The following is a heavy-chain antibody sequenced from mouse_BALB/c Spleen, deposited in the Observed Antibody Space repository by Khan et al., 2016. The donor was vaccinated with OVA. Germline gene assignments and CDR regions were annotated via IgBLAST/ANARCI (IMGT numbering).Heavy chain of an antibody. Sequence: QVRLQQSGAELVRPGASVKLSCKTSGYIFTSYWIHWVKQRSGPGLEWIARIYPGTDNTYYNERLKDKATLTADKSSSTAYMQLSSLKSEDSAVYFCAREEALYYFDYWGQGTTLTVSS. CDR2: IYPGTDNT. V-gene: IGHV1S132*01. CDR1: GYIFTSYW. D-gene: IGHD3-2*02. CDR3: AREEALYYFDY. J-gene: IGHJ2*01.